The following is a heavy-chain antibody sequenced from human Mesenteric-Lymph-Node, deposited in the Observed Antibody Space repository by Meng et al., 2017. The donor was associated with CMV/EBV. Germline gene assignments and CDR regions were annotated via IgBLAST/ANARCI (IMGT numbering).Heavy chain of an antibody. D-gene: IGHD6-13*01. CDR1: GYAFSMYA. J-gene: IGHJ6*02. V-gene: IGHV3-23*01. Sequence: GGSLRLSCAASGYAFSMYAMSWVRQAPGKGLEWVSTFSGSGGSTYYANSVKGRFTVSRDDSKKTLYLEMNSLRVEDTAVYYCARDKWIAAAGDDYYYYYYGMDVWGQGTTVTVSS. CDR3: ARDKWIAAAGDDYYYYYYGMDV. CDR2: FSGSGGST.